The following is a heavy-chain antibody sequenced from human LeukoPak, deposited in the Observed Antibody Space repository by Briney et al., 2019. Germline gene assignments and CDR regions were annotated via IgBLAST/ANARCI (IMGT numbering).Heavy chain of an antibody. Sequence: PSETLSLTCTVSGGSVSSYYWSWIRQPAGKGLEWIGRIYTSGSTNYNPSLKSRVTMSVDTPKNQFSLKLSSVTAADTAVYYCARENRGYCSGGSCYRGYNWFDPWGQGTLVTVSS. CDR3: ARENRGYCSGGSCYRGYNWFDP. J-gene: IGHJ5*02. D-gene: IGHD2-15*01. CDR1: GGSVSSYY. V-gene: IGHV4-4*07. CDR2: IYTSGST.